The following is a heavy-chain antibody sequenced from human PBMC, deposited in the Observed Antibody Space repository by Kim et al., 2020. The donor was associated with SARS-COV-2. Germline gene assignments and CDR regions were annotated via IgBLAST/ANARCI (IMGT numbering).Heavy chain of an antibody. J-gene: IGHJ6*02. Sequence: LSLTCAASGFTFSSYSMNWVRQAPGKGLEWVSSISSSSSYIYYADSVKGRFTISRDNAKNSLYLQMNSLRAEDTAVYYCASVAAAGPTVYYYYGMDVWGQGTTVPVSS. V-gene: IGHV3-21*01. CDR1: GFTFSSYS. D-gene: IGHD6-13*01. CDR3: ASVAAAGPTVYYYYGMDV. CDR2: ISSSSSYI.